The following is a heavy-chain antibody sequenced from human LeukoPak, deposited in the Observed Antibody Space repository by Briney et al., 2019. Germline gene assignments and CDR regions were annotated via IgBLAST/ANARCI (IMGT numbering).Heavy chain of an antibody. CDR2: ITPIFGTA. V-gene: IGHV1-69*06. CDR1: GGTFSSYA. D-gene: IGHD5-12*01. CDR3: ARDRGYSGYDPFDY. Sequence: SVKVSCKASGGTFSSYAISWVRQAPGQGLEWMGGITPIFGTANYAQKFQGRVTITADKSTSTAYMELSSLRSEDTAVYYCARDRGYSGYDPFDYWGQGTLVTVSS. J-gene: IGHJ4*02.